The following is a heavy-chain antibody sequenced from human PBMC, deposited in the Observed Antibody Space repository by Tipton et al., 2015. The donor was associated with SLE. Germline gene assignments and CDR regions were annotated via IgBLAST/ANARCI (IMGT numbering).Heavy chain of an antibody. CDR3: AREYCTNGVCSGAFDI. CDR2: IYYSGST. V-gene: IGHV4-31*03. D-gene: IGHD2-8*01. Sequence: SLRLSCTVSGGSISSGGYYWSWIRQHPGKGLEWIGYIYYSGSTYYNPSLKSRVTISVDTSKNQFSLKLSSVTAADTAVYYCAREYCTNGVCSGAFDIWGQGTMVTVSS. CDR1: GGSISSGGYY. J-gene: IGHJ3*02.